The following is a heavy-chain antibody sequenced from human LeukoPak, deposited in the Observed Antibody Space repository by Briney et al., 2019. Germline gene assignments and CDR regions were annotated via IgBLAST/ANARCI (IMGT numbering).Heavy chain of an antibody. CDR2: ISAYNGNT. CDR3: ARDLAASSADY. D-gene: IGHD6-25*01. V-gene: IGHV1-18*01. Sequence: ASVKVSCKASGYTFTSYGISWVRQAPGQGLEWMGWISAYNGNTNYAQKFQGRVTITADKSTSTAYMELSSLRSEDTAVYYCARDLAASSADYWGQGTLVTVSS. CDR1: GYTFTSYG. J-gene: IGHJ4*02.